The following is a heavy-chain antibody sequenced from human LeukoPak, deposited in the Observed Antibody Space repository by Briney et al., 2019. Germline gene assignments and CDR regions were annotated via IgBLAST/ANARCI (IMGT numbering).Heavy chain of an antibody. CDR2: VSGSGGST. CDR1: GFTFSSYA. D-gene: IGHD1-26*01. Sequence: GGSLRLSCVASGFTFSSYAMSWVRQVPGKGLEWVSAVSGSGGSTYYADSVKGRFTISRDNSKNTLYLQMNSLRAEDTAVYYCAKDREWELLSIFDYWGQGTLVTVSS. V-gene: IGHV3-23*01. J-gene: IGHJ4*02. CDR3: AKDREWELLSIFDY.